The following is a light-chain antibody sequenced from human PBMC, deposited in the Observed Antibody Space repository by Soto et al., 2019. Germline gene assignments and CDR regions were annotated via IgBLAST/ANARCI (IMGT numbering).Light chain of an antibody. J-gene: IGKJ1*01. CDR3: KQYYSYPRT. CDR1: QGISSY. V-gene: IGKV1-8*01. Sequence: AIRMTQSPSSFSASTGDRVTITCRASQGISSYLAWYQQKPGKAPKLLIYAASTLQSGVPSRLSGSGSGTDFTLTISCLQSEDFATYYCKQYYSYPRTFGQGTKVEIK. CDR2: AAS.